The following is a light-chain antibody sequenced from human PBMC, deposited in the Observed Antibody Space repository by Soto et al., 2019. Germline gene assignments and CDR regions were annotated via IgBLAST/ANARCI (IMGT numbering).Light chain of an antibody. Sequence: DIVMTQSPDSLAVSLGARATINCKSSQSGLYSSNNKNYLAWYQQKPGQPPKLLIYWASTRESGGPDRFSGSGSGTDFTLTISSLQAEDVAVYYCQQYYSTPRTFGQGTKLEIK. CDR2: WAS. CDR3: QQYYSTPRT. J-gene: IGKJ2*01. CDR1: QSGLYSSNNKNY. V-gene: IGKV4-1*01.